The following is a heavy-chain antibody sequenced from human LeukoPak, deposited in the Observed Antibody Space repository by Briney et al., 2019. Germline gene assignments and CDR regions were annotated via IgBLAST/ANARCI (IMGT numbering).Heavy chain of an antibody. CDR2: IIPIFGTT. CDR3: ARDNDSRDPPHFDY. Sequence: SVKVSCKASGGTFNSYAISWVRQAPGQGLEWMGGIIPIFGTTNYARKFRGRVTLTADKSTRTAYMGLSSLRSEDTAVYYCARDNDSRDPPHFDYWGQGTLVTVSS. CDR1: GGTFNSYA. J-gene: IGHJ4*02. D-gene: IGHD3-16*01. V-gene: IGHV1-69*06.